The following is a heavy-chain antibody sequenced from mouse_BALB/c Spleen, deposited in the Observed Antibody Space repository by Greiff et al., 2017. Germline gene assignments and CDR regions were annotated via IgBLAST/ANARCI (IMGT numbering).Heavy chain of an antibody. D-gene: IGHD2-4*01. Sequence: EVKLVESGGGLVKPGGSLKLSCAASGFAFSSYDMSWVRQTPEKRLEWVAYISSGGGSTYYPDTVKGRFTISRDNAKNTLYLQMSSLKSEDTAMYYCARGEITAWFAYWGQGTLVTVSA. V-gene: IGHV5-12-1*01. CDR1: GFAFSSYD. CDR2: ISSGGGST. J-gene: IGHJ3*01. CDR3: ARGEITAWFAY.